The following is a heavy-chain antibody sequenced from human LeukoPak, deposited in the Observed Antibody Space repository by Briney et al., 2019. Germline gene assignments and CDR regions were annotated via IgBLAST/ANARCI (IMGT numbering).Heavy chain of an antibody. CDR3: ARESNWEMNFDY. CDR2: IYSGGST. Sequence: GGSLRLSCAASGFTVSSNYMSWVRQAPGKGLEWVSVIYSGGSTYYADSVKGRFTISRDNSKNTLYLQMNSLRAEGTAVYYCARESNWEMNFDYWGQGTLVTVSS. CDR1: GFTVSSNY. D-gene: IGHD7-27*01. V-gene: IGHV3-66*01. J-gene: IGHJ4*02.